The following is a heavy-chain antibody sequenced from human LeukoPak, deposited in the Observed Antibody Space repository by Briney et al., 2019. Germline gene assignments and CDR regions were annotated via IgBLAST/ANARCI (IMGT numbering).Heavy chain of an antibody. V-gene: IGHV5-51*01. CDR1: GYSFTSYW. CDR3: ARGDWGSSSKIYFDY. D-gene: IGHD6-13*01. CDR2: IYPGDSDT. Sequence: GESLKISCKGSGYSFTSYWIGLVRQMPGKGLEWMGIIYPGDSDTRYSPSFQGQVTISADKSISTAYLQWSSLKASDTAMYYCARGDWGSSSKIYFDYWGQGTLVTVSS. J-gene: IGHJ4*02.